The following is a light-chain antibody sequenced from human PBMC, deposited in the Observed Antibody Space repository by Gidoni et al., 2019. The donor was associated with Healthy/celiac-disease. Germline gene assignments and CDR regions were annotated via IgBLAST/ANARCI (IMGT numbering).Light chain of an antibody. Sequence: IQMTPSPSTLSASVGERVTITCRASQSISSWLAWYQQKPGKAPKLLIYKASSLESGVPSRFSGSGSGTEFTFTISSLQPDDFATYYCQQYNSYPWTFGQGTKVEIK. J-gene: IGKJ1*01. CDR3: QQYNSYPWT. V-gene: IGKV1-5*03. CDR2: KAS. CDR1: QSISSW.